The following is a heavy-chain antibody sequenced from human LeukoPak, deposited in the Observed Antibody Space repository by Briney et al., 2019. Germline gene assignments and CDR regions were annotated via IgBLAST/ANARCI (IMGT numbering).Heavy chain of an antibody. CDR3: ARVLYDSSGYYYGMPDY. CDR1: GYTFTGYY. J-gene: IGHJ4*02. Sequence: ASVKVSCKASGYTFTGYYMHWVRQAPGQGLEWMGWINPNSGGTNYAQKFQGRVTMTGDTSISTAYMELSRLRSDDTAVYYCARVLYDSSGYYYGMPDYWGQGTLVTVSS. V-gene: IGHV1-2*02. CDR2: INPNSGGT. D-gene: IGHD3-22*01.